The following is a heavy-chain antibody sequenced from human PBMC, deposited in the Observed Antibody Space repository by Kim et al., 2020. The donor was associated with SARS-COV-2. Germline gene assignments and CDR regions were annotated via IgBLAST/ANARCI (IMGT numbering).Heavy chain of an antibody. J-gene: IGHJ6*02. CDR3: ARHRGIPYGMDV. CDR1: GYSFTSYW. Sequence: GESLKISCKGSGYSFTSYWISWVRQMPGKGLEWMGRIDPSDSYTNYSPSFQGHVTISADKSISAASLQWSSLKASDTAMYYCARHRGIPYGMDVWGQGTTVTISS. V-gene: IGHV5-10-1*01. D-gene: IGHD2-21*01. CDR2: IDPSDSYT.